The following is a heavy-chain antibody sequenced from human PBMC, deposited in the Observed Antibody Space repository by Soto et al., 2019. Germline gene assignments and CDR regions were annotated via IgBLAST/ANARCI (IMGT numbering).Heavy chain of an antibody. CDR2: IYSSGGT. CDR3: ARGQRFSDSFDP. V-gene: IGHV4-4*07. J-gene: IGHJ5*02. Sequence: SETLSLTCTVSGGAISGYYWTWIRQSAGKGLEWIGRIYSSGGTKYNPSLQSRVTMSLDTSKNQFSLRLTSVTAADTAVYYCARGQRFSDSFDPWGQGTLVTV. D-gene: IGHD3-3*01. CDR1: GGAISGYY.